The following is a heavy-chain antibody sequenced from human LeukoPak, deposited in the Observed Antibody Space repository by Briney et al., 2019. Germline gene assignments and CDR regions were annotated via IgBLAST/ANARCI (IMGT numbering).Heavy chain of an antibody. V-gene: IGHV3-33*06. CDR2: IWNDGSDK. J-gene: IGHJ4*02. Sequence: GGSLRLSCAASGFTFSSYGMHRARQAPGKGLEWVAVIWNDGSDKYYADSVKGRFTISRDNSKNTLYLQMNSLRAEDTAVYYCAKPTRGSGSFLIDFWGQGTLVTVSS. CDR3: AKPTRGSGSFLIDF. D-gene: IGHD1-26*01. CDR1: GFTFSSYG.